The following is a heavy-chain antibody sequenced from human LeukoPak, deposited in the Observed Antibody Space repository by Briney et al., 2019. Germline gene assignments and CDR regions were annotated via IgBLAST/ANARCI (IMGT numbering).Heavy chain of an antibody. CDR3: AKVTAAAGTVDY. CDR1: GFKFSDHY. V-gene: IGHV3-23*01. CDR2: ISGSGGST. J-gene: IGHJ4*02. D-gene: IGHD6-13*01. Sequence: PGGSLRLSCAASGFKFSDHYIDWVRQAPGKGLEWVSAISGSGGSTYYADSVKGRSTISRDNSKNTLYLQMNSLRAEDTAVYYCAKVTAAAGTVDYWGQGTLVTVSS.